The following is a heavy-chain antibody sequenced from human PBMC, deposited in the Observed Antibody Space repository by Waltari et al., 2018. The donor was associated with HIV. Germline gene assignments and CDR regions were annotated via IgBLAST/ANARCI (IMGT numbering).Heavy chain of an antibody. V-gene: IGHV1-2*02. J-gene: IGHJ4*02. Sequence: QVQLVQSGAEVKKPGSSVKVSCKASGGTFSTYAFSWVRQAPGQGLEWMGWINPSSGGTNSAQKFQGRVTMTWDTSINTAYMELSGLRSDDTAVYFCARDRSIVSRHYDNAVSPYFDNWGQGTLVSVSS. CDR3: ARDRSIVSRHYDNAVSPYFDN. CDR2: INPSSGGT. D-gene: IGHD3-22*01. CDR1: GGTFSTYA.